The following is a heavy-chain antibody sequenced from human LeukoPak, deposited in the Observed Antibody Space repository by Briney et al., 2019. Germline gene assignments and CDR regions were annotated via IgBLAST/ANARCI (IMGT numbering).Heavy chain of an antibody. CDR3: VTSEDKYYSYYMDV. CDR1: GYTLTELY. CDR2: FDPEDGET. V-gene: IGHV1-24*01. Sequence: ASVKVSCKVSGYTLTELYMHWVRQAPGQGLEWMGGFDPEDGETIYAQKFQGRVTMTEDTSIGTAYMELSRLRSDDTAVYYCVTSEDKYYSYYMDVWGKGTTVTVSS. J-gene: IGHJ6*03.